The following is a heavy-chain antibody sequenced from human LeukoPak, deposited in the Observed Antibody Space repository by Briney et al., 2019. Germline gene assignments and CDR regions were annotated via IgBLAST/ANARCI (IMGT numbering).Heavy chain of an antibody. CDR1: GFTFSDYY. CDR2: ISSSGSTI. Sequence: GGSLRLSCAASGFTFSDYYMSWIRQAPGKGLEWVSYISSSGSTIYYADSVKGRFTISRDNAKNSLYLQMNSLRAEDTAVYYCARDSCGGDCLAYGMDVWGQGTTVTVSS. CDR3: ARDSCGGDCLAYGMDV. J-gene: IGHJ6*02. D-gene: IGHD2-21*02. V-gene: IGHV3-11*01.